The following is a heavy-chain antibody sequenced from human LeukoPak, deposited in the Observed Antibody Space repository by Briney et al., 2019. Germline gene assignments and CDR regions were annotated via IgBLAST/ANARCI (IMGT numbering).Heavy chain of an antibody. CDR3: ARRNYGDY. J-gene: IGHJ4*02. CDR2: ISSSSTI. V-gene: IGHV3-48*04. Sequence: PGGSLRLSCAASGFTFSSYSMNWVRQAPGKGLEWVSYISSSSTIYYADSVKGRFTISRDNAKNSLYLQMNSLRAEDTAVYYCARRNYGDYWGQGTLVTVSS. CDR1: GFTFSSYS.